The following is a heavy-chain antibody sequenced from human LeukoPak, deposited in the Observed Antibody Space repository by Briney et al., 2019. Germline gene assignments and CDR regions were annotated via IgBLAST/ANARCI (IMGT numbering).Heavy chain of an antibody. CDR2: IYPGDSDT. J-gene: IGHJ6*02. D-gene: IGHD6-19*01. Sequence: GESLKISCKGSGYSFTSYWIGWVRQMPGKGLEWMGIIYPGDSDTRYSPSFQGQVTISADKSISTAYLQWSSLKASDTAMYYCASQGGYSSGRCYYYGMDVWGQGTTVTVSS. CDR3: ASQGGYSSGRCYYYGMDV. V-gene: IGHV5-51*01. CDR1: GYSFTSYW.